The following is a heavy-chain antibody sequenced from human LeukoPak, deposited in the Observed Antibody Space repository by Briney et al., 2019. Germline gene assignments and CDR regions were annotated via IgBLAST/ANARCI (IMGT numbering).Heavy chain of an antibody. V-gene: IGHV1-18*01. D-gene: IGHD6-13*01. J-gene: IGHJ5*02. CDR3: ARDQLAEDWFDP. CDR1: GYTFTSYG. CDR2: ISAYNGNT. Sequence: ASVKVSCKASGYTFTSYGISWVRQAPGQGLEWMGWISAYNGNTNYAQKPQGRVTMTTDTSTSTAYMELRSLRSDDAAVYYCARDQLAEDWFDPWGQGTLVTVSS.